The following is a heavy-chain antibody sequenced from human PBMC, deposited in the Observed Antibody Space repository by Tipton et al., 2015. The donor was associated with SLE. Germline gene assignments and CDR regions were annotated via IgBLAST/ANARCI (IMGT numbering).Heavy chain of an antibody. CDR2: IYTSGST. CDR3: ARGDRSDVKGGLDY. V-gene: IGHV4-61*02. J-gene: IGHJ4*02. CDR1: GGSISSSSNY. Sequence: TLSLTCTVSGGSISSSSNYWAWIRQPAGKGLEWIGRIYTSGSTNYSPSLKSRVTISLDTSKNQFSLTLSSVAAADTAVYYCARGDRSDVKGGLDYWGQGTLVTVSS. D-gene: IGHD3-22*01.